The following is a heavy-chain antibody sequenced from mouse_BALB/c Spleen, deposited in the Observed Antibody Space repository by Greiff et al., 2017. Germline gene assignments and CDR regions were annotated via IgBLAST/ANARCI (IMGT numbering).Heavy chain of an antibody. V-gene: IGHV5-6-5*01. J-gene: IGHJ4*01. D-gene: IGHD1-1*01. Sequence: VQLKESGGGLVKPGGSLKLSCAASGFTFSSYAMSWVRQTPEKRLEWVASISSGGSTYYPDSVKGRFTISRDNARNILYLQMSSLRSEDTAMYYCARELRSYYYAMDYWGQGTSVTVSS. CDR1: GFTFSSYA. CDR3: ARELRSYYYAMDY. CDR2: ISSGGST.